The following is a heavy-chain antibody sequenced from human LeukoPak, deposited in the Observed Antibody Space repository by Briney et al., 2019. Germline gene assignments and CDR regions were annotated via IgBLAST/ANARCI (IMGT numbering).Heavy chain of an antibody. CDR1: GYTFTSYA. J-gene: IGHJ4*02. Sequence: GASVKVSCKASGYTFTSYAMNWVRQAPGQGLEWMGWINTNTGNPTYAQGFTGRFVFSLDTSVSTAYLQIRSLKAEDPAVYYCARDWDVALFEYWGQGTLVTVSS. V-gene: IGHV7-4-1*02. CDR3: ARDWDVALFEY. D-gene: IGHD5-12*01. CDR2: INTNTGNP.